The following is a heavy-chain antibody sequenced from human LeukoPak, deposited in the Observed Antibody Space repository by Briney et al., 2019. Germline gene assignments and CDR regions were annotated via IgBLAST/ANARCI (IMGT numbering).Heavy chain of an antibody. CDR1: GYTFTGYY. V-gene: IGHV1-2*02. CDR2: INPNSGGT. CDR3: ARDFKYYGSGSYYAVPRIDP. D-gene: IGHD3-10*01. J-gene: IGHJ5*02. Sequence: ASVKVSCKASGYTFTGYYMHWVRQAPGQGLEWMGWINPNSGGTNYAQKFQGRVTMTRDTSISTAYMELSRLRSDDTAVSYCARDFKYYGSGSYYAVPRIDPWGQGTLVTVSS.